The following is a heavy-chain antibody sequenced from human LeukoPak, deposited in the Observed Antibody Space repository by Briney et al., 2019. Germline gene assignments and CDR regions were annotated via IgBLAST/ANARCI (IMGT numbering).Heavy chain of an antibody. D-gene: IGHD2-2*01. V-gene: IGHV5-51*01. CDR2: IYPGDSDT. CDR3: ARLECSSTSCHYYYYGMDV. Sequence: GESLKISCKGSGYSFTSYWIGWVRQMPGKGLEWMGIIYPGDSDTRYSPSFQGQVTISADKSISTAYLQWSSLKASDTAMCYCARLECSSTSCHYYYYGMDVWGQGTTVTVSS. CDR1: GYSFTSYW. J-gene: IGHJ6*02.